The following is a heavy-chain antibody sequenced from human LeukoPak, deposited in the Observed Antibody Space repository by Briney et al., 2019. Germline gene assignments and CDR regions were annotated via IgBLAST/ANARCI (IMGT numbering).Heavy chain of an antibody. Sequence: SETLSLTCTVSGGSVSSSSYYWAWIRQPPGKGLEWIGSIYYSGLTNYSPSLKSRVTISLDTSKNQFSLNINFVTAADTAVYYCARGESGWSLYDYWGQGTLVTVSS. CDR2: IYYSGLT. CDR3: ARGESGWSLYDY. J-gene: IGHJ4*02. CDR1: GGSVSSSSYY. V-gene: IGHV4-39*07. D-gene: IGHD6-19*01.